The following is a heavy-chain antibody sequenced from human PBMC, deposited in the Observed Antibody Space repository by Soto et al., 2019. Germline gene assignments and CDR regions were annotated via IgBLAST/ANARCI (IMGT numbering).Heavy chain of an antibody. D-gene: IGHD3-10*01. Sequence: QLQLQESGSGLVKPSQTLSLNCAVSGVSISDGGYSWSWIRQPPGKGLEWIGYTHVSGDTYYNPSLTGRVTLSVDRSRNQFSLNLRSMTAADTAVYSCARSPFYGSKRHFDYWGKGTLVSVSS. CDR3: ARSPFYGSKRHFDY. CDR1: GVSISDGGYS. V-gene: IGHV4-30-2*01. CDR2: THVSGDT. J-gene: IGHJ4*02.